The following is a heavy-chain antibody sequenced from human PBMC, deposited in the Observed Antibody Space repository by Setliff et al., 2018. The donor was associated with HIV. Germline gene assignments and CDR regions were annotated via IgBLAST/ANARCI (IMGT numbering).Heavy chain of an antibody. Sequence: SETLSLTCDVSGGSISSDNWWTWVRQPPGKGLEWIGVIYHSEYTNYNASLKSRVSMSVDKSKNQFSLKLTSVTAADTAVYYCARGHCSGTNCYGVDYYGMDVWGQGTTVTVSS. J-gene: IGHJ6*02. CDR2: IYHSEYT. D-gene: IGHD2-2*01. CDR1: GGSISSDNW. CDR3: ARGHCSGTNCYGVDYYGMDV. V-gene: IGHV4-4*02.